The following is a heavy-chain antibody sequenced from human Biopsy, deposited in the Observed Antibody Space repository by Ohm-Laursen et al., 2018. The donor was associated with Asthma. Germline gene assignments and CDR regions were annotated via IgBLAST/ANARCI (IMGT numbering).Heavy chain of an antibody. V-gene: IGHV3-30*03. CDR3: ARSRHGDYHYYFGMDV. CDR1: GFIFSNYG. J-gene: IGHJ6*02. Sequence: SLRLSCAASGFIFSNYGIHWVRQTPGKGLEWVAIISYDVSHKYYGDSVKGRFTVSRDNSKNTVSLQMNSLRAEDTAMYSCARSRHGDYHYYFGMDVWGQGTTVTVSS. D-gene: IGHD3-10*01. CDR2: ISYDVSHK.